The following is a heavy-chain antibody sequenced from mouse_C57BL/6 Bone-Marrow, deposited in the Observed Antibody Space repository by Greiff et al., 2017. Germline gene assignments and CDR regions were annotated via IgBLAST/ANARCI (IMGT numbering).Heavy chain of an antibody. CDR1: GFSLTSYG. Sequence: VKLMESGPGLVAPSQSLSITCTVSGFSLTSYGVHWVRQPPGKGLEWLVVIWSDGSTTYNSALKSRLSISKDNSKSQVFLKMNSLQTDDTAMYYCARPIYDGYYAMDYWGQGTSVTVSS. D-gene: IGHD2-3*01. CDR2: IWSDGST. V-gene: IGHV2-6*03. J-gene: IGHJ4*01. CDR3: ARPIYDGYYAMDY.